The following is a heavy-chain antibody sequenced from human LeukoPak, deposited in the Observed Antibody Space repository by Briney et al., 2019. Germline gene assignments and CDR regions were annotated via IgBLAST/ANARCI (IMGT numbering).Heavy chain of an antibody. CDR2: TNSDGSKT. J-gene: IGHJ4*02. Sequence: PGGSLRLSCAASGFTFSSYWMHWVRQAPGKGLVWVSHTNSDGSKTNYADSVKGRFTISRDNAKNTLYLQMNSLRAEDTAVYYCARGGGYSSGPFDYWGQGTLVTVSS. V-gene: IGHV3-74*01. CDR1: GFTFSSYW. CDR3: ARGGGYSSGPFDY. D-gene: IGHD5-18*01.